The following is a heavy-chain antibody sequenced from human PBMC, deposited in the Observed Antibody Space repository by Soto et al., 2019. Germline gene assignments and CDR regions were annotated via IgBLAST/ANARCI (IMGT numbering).Heavy chain of an antibody. CDR2: IITFYGAA. V-gene: IGHV1-69*01. J-gene: IGHJ6*02. CDR1: GGSFSTYA. CDR3: ARGGKERFRGSGMDV. Sequence: QVQLVQSGAEVKKPGSSVRVSCKASGGSFSTYAFNWVRLAPGQGLEGLGGIITFYGAAMYAQKFQDRVTITADEFTTTAYMELRGLRSDDTAVYYCARGGKERFRGSGMDVWGQGTTVTVSS. D-gene: IGHD1-1*01.